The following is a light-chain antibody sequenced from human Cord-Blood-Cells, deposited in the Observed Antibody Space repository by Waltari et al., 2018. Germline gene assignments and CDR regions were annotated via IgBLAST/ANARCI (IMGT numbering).Light chain of an antibody. Sequence: QSVLTQPPSVSGAPGQRVTISCTGSRSKLGEGYDVPWYQQLPGTAPKILIYGTSNRPSGVPDRFSGSKSGTSASLAITGLQAEDEADYYCQSYDSSLSGYVFGTGTKVTVL. J-gene: IGLJ1*01. CDR3: QSYDSSLSGYV. V-gene: IGLV1-40*01. CDR1: RSKLGEGYD. CDR2: GTS.